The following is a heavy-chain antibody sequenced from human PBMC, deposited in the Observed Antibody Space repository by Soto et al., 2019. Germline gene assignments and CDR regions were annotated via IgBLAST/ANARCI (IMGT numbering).Heavy chain of an antibody. CDR3: ARNRDTAMVTPSNAFDI. Sequence: SLRLSCAASGFTFSDYYMSWIRQAPGKGLEWVSYISSSGSTIYYADSVKGRFTISRDNAKNSLYLQMNSLRAEDTAVYYCARNRDTAMVTPSNAFDIWGQGTMVTVSS. CDR1: GFTFSDYY. V-gene: IGHV3-11*01. J-gene: IGHJ3*02. CDR2: ISSSGSTI. D-gene: IGHD5-18*01.